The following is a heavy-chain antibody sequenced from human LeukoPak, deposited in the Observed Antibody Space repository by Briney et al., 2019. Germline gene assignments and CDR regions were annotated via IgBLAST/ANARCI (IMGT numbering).Heavy chain of an antibody. CDR1: GGSISSYY. Sequence: SETLSLTCTVSGGSISSYYWSWIRQPPGKGLEWIGYIYYSGSTNYNPSLKSRVTISVDTSKNQFSLKLRSVTAADTAVYYCASTALRWAYFDYWGQGTLVTVSS. D-gene: IGHD4-23*01. CDR2: IYYSGST. CDR3: ASTALRWAYFDY. V-gene: IGHV4-59*01. J-gene: IGHJ4*02.